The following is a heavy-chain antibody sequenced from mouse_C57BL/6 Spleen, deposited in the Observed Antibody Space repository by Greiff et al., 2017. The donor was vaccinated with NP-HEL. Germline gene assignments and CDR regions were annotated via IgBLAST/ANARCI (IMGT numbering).Heavy chain of an antibody. CDR2: INYDGSST. CDR3: ARDPNWDWYFDV. V-gene: IGHV5-16*01. J-gene: IGHJ1*03. Sequence: EVKLVESEGGLVQPGSSMKLSCTASGFTFSDYYMAWVRQVPEKGLEWVANINYDGSSTYYLDSLKSRFIISRDHAKNILYLQMSSLKSEDTATYYCARDPNWDWYFDVWGTGTTVTVSS. CDR1: GFTFSDYY. D-gene: IGHD4-1*01.